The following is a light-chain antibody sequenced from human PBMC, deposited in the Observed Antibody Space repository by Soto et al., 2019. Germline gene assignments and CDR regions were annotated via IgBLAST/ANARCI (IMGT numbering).Light chain of an antibody. CDR1: QSVSSY. J-gene: IGKJ5*01. V-gene: IGKV3-11*01. CDR2: DAS. CDR3: QQRSNWPRT. Sequence: EIVLTQTPVTLSLSPGERATLSCRASQSVSSYLAWYQQKPGQAPRLLIYDASNRATGIPARFSGSGSGTDFTLTICSLEPEDFAVYYCQQRSNWPRTFGQGTLLEL.